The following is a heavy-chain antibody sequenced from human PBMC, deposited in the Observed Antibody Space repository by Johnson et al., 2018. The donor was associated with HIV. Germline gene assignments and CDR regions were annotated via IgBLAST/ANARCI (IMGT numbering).Heavy chain of an antibody. V-gene: IGHV3-30-3*01. Sequence: VQLVESGGGVVQPGRSLRLSCAASGFTFSSYAMHWVRQAPGKGLEWVAVISYDGSNKYYADSVKGRFTISRDNSKNTLYLQMNSLRAEDTAVYYCAREGDSSGMVFLDAFDIWGQGTMVTVSS. CDR3: AREGDSSGMVFLDAFDI. CDR1: GFTFSSYA. D-gene: IGHD3-22*01. CDR2: ISYDGSNK. J-gene: IGHJ3*02.